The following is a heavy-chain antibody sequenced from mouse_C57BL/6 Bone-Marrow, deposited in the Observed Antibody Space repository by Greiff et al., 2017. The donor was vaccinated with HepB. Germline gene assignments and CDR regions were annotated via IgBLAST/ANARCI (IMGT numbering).Heavy chain of an antibody. CDR1: GYSFTGYY. V-gene: IGHV1-31*01. CDR3: ARSTEFITTVVATSHFDV. Sequence: VQLKQSGPELVKPGASVKISCKASGYSFTGYYMHWVKQSHGNILDWIGYIYPYNGVSSYNQKFKGKATLTVDKSSSTAYMELRSLTSEDSAVYDCARSTEFITTVVATSHFDVWGTGTTVTVSS. D-gene: IGHD1-1*01. J-gene: IGHJ1*03. CDR2: IYPYNGVS.